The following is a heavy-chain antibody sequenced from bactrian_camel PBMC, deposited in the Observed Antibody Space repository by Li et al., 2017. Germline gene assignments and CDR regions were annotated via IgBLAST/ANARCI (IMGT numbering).Heavy chain of an antibody. D-gene: IGHD5*01. CDR1: GATGYCYY. J-gene: IGHJ4*01. CDR3: AATYGFQCEGFEARRYNY. CDR2: ITTVGTT. Sequence: HVQLVESGGGSVQAGGSLRLSCARSGATGYCYYMAWFRQAPGKEREFVSSITTVGTTRYADPVKGRFTISKDKVMDAVYLQMYSLVPEDTAMYYCAATYGFQCEGFEARRYNYWGQGTQVTVS. V-gene: IGHV3S53*01.